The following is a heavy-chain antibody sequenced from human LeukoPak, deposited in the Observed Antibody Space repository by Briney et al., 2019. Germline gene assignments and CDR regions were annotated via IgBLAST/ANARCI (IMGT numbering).Heavy chain of an antibody. CDR3: ARNYGSGADAFDI. V-gene: IGHV1-2*02. D-gene: IGHD3-10*01. CDR2: INPNSGGT. Sequence: ASVKVSCKASGYTFTGYYMHWVRQAPGQGLEWMGWINPNSGGTNYAQKFQGRVTMTRDTSISTVYMELSRLRSDDTAVYYCARNYGSGADAFDIWGQGTMVTVSS. J-gene: IGHJ3*02. CDR1: GYTFTGYY.